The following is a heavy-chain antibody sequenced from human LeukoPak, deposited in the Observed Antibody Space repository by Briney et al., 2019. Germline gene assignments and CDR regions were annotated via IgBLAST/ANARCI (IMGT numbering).Heavy chain of an antibody. Sequence: PGGSLRLSCAASGFTFSNTAMNWVRQAPGTGLEWVSTISSSGGSTYYADSVKGRFTISRDNSKNTLYLQMNSLRADDTAVYYCAIDYYDIWSGFDYWGPGTLVTVSS. V-gene: IGHV3-23*01. CDR2: ISSSGGST. J-gene: IGHJ4*02. D-gene: IGHD3-3*01. CDR1: GFTFSNTA. CDR3: AIDYYDIWSGFDY.